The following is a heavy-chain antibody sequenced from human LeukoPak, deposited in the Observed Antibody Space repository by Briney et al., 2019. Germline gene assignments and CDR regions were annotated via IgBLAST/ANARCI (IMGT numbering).Heavy chain of an antibody. Sequence: GGSLRLSCAASGFNFRDAAMTWVRQAPGKGLEWVSLIGPVGDSPFYADSVKGRFTISRDNSKNTLSLQMNSLRAEDTAVYYCARARSLGIVATSFDYWGQGTLVTVSS. V-gene: IGHV3-23*01. J-gene: IGHJ4*02. CDR3: ARARSLGIVATSFDY. D-gene: IGHD5-12*01. CDR2: IGPVGDSP. CDR1: GFNFRDAA.